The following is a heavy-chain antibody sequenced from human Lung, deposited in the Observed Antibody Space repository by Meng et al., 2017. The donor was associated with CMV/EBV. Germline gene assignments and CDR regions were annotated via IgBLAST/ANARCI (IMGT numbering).Heavy chain of an antibody. CDR2: IPHRGSS. V-gene: IGHV4-4*02. CDR3: LRRSGGSV. Sequence: QVQVREPGPARVKPSETLSLTCAVSGDSITNHNWWAWVRQPPGKGLEWIGEIPHRGSSAYNPSLKSRVSMSIDKSKNQFSLKLTSVTAADTAVYHCLRRSGGSVWGQGTLVTVSS. CDR1: GDSITNHNW. D-gene: IGHD3-10*01. J-gene: IGHJ1*01.